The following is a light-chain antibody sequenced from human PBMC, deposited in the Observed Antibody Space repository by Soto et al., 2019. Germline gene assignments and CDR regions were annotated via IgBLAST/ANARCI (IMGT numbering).Light chain of an antibody. J-gene: IGLJ2*01. V-gene: IGLV2-14*01. CDR3: SSYTSSSTVV. Sequence: QPASVSGSPGQSITISCTGTSSDVGGYNYVSWYQQHPGKAPKLMIYDVSNRPSGVSNRFSGSKSGNTASLTISGLQAEDEADYYCSSYTSSSTVVFGGGTKRTVL. CDR2: DVS. CDR1: SSDVGGYNY.